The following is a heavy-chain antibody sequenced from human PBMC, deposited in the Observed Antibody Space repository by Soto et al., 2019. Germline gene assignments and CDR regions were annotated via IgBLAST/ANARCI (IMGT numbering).Heavy chain of an antibody. CDR2: IYWDDDK. J-gene: IGHJ4*02. CDR1: GFSLNTGGVG. CDR3: ARRRRGFGTGWTTPYFGY. V-gene: IGHV2-5*02. D-gene: IGHD6-19*01. Sequence: QITLKESGPTVVKPTQTLTLTCSLSGFSLNTGGVGVGWIRQPPGKALEWLAVIYWDDDKSWNSSLRDRLTSNRDAYDDLVVLTVTNMDRVDTRTSYCARRRRGFGTGWTTPYFGYWGQGTLVTVSS.